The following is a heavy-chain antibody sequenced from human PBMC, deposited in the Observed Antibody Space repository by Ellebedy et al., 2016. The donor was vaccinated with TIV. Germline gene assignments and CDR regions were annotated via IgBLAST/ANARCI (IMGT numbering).Heavy chain of an antibody. CDR2: IYYSGST. CDR3: AASAAGTENWFDP. Sequence: MPSETLSLTCTVSGGSISSSSYYWGWIRQPPGKGLEWIGSIYYSGSTYYNPSLKSRVTISVDTSKNQFSLKLSSVTAADTAVYYCAASAAGTENWFDPWGQGTLVTVSS. V-gene: IGHV4-39*01. CDR1: GGSISSSSYY. D-gene: IGHD6-13*01. J-gene: IGHJ5*02.